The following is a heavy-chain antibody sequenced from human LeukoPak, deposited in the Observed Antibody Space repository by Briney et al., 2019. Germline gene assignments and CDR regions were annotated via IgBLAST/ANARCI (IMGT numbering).Heavy chain of an antibody. D-gene: IGHD3-22*01. Sequence: GASVKVSCKASGYTFTSYGISWVRQAPGQGLEWMGWISAYNGNTNYAQKLQGRVTMTTDTSTSTAYMELRSLRSDDTAVYYCARDAGGDYYDSSGSFDYWGQGTLVTVSS. CDR3: ARDAGGDYYDSSGSFDY. CDR1: GYTFTSYG. CDR2: ISAYNGNT. V-gene: IGHV1-18*01. J-gene: IGHJ4*02.